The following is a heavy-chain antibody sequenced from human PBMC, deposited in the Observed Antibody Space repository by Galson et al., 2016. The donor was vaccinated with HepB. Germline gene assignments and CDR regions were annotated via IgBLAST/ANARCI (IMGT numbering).Heavy chain of an antibody. J-gene: IGHJ6*02. Sequence: GLEWVAVIWYDGNNKYYADSVKGRFTISRDNSNNTLYLQMNSLRAEDTAVYHCARDLTYYYDSSAYDYYYGLDVWGPGTTVTVSS. D-gene: IGHD3-22*01. CDR2: IWYDGNNK. V-gene: IGHV3-33*01. CDR3: ARDLTYYYDSSAYDYYYGLDV.